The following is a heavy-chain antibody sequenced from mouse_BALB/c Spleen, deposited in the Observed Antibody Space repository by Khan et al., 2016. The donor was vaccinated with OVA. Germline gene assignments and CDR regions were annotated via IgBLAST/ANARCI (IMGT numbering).Heavy chain of an antibody. CDR2: ISGDSSTI. Sequence: EVELVESGGGLVQPGGSRKLSCAASGFTFSSYGMHWVRQAPEKGLEWVAYISGDSSTIYYTDTVKGRFTFFRDNPKNTLSLQMTSLMSEDTARNSCATSYYYGYYFDYWGPGTTLTVSS. D-gene: IGHD1-1*01. CDR1: GFTFSSYG. J-gene: IGHJ2*01. CDR3: ATSYYYGYYFDY. V-gene: IGHV5-17*02.